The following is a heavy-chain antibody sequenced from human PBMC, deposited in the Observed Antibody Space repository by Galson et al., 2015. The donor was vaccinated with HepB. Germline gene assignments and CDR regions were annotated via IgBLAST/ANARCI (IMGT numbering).Heavy chain of an antibody. J-gene: IGHJ3*02. CDR1: GYTLTELS. D-gene: IGHD3-10*01. Sequence: SVKVSCKVSGYTLTELSMHWVRQAPGKGLEWMRGFDPEDGETIYAQKFQGRVTMTEDTSTDTAYMELSSLRSEDTAVYYCATVPRYWGSGSPRDAFDIWGQGTMVTVSS. V-gene: IGHV1-24*01. CDR3: ATVPRYWGSGSPRDAFDI. CDR2: FDPEDGET.